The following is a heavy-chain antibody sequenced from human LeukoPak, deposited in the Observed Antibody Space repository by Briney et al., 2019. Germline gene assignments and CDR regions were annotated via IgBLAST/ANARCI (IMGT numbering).Heavy chain of an antibody. CDR2: IYYGGST. Sequence: PSETLSLTCGVSGGSLSFSDWLNWVRQTPGKGLEWIGEIYYGGSTNYNPSLKSRLTMSVDTSKSQFYLKLSSVTAADTAVYYCARDVGAARGVSYYYYMDVWGKGTTVTVSS. D-gene: IGHD6-6*01. J-gene: IGHJ6*03. CDR3: ARDVGAARGVSYYYYMDV. V-gene: IGHV4-4*02. CDR1: GGSLSFSDW.